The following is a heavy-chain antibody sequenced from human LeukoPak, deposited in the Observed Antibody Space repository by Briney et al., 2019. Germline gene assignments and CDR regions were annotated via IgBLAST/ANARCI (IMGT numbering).Heavy chain of an antibody. J-gene: IGHJ4*02. V-gene: IGHV3-30*18. CDR3: AKDTYSGYAVGYFDY. CDR1: GFTFSSYG. CDR2: ISYDGSNK. Sequence: QAGGSLRLSCAASGFTFSSYGMHWGRQAAGKGLKWVAVISYDGSNKYYADSVKGRFTISRDNSKNTLYLQMNSLRAEDTAVYYCAKDTYSGYAVGYFDYWGQGTLVTVSS. D-gene: IGHD5-12*01.